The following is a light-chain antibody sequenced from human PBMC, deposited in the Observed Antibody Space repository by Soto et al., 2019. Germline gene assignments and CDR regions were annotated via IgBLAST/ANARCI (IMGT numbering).Light chain of an antibody. CDR2: GAS. Sequence: EIVLRQSPGSLSLSPGERATLSCRASQSVSNSYLAWYQQKPGQAPRILIYGASNRATGIPDRFSGSGSGTDFTLTISRLEPEDFAVYYCQQYGSSPRTFGQGTKVHIK. J-gene: IGKJ1*01. V-gene: IGKV3-20*01. CDR3: QQYGSSPRT. CDR1: QSVSNSY.